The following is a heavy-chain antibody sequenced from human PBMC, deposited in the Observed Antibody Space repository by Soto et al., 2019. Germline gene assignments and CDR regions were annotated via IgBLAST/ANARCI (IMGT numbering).Heavy chain of an antibody. CDR2: INYSGST. CDR3: ARLHGYCISSSCHGHYAMDV. Sequence: HLQDSGPDWVNPSKPLSLPSPSPIPPVGRRTYTWGGFAQPPGKGLGGIGGINYSGSTYYNPSLNSRVTVSVDTSKNQFSLKVTSVTAADTAVYYCARLHGYCISSSCHGHYAMDVWGQGTTVTVSS. CDR1: IPPVGRRTYT. D-gene: IGHD2-2*01. J-gene: IGHJ6*02. V-gene: IGHV4-39*01.